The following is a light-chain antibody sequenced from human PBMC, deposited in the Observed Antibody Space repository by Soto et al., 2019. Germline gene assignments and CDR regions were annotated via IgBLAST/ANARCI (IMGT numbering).Light chain of an antibody. V-gene: IGKV2-28*01. J-gene: IGKJ4*01. CDR1: QSLLHSNGYNY. CDR3: MQALQTPLT. CDR2: LGS. Sequence: DLVMTQSPLSLPVTPEEPASISCRSSQSLLHSNGYNYLDWYLQKPGQSPQLLIYLGSNRASGVPDRFSGTGSGTDFTLKISRVEAEDVGVYYCMQALQTPLTFGGGTKVEIK.